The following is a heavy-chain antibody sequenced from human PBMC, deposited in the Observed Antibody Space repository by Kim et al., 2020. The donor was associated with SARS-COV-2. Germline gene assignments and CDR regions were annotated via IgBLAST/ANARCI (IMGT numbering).Heavy chain of an antibody. J-gene: IGHJ4*02. V-gene: IGHV6-1*01. CDR1: GDSVSSNSAA. D-gene: IGHD6-6*01. Sequence: SQTLSLTCVISGDSVSSNSAAWTWLRQSPSRGLEWLGRTYYRSKWYNDYAVSVKSRATINRDTSKNQFSLQLTSVTPEDSAVYYCARDRGGNPSSSLGRPCLDYWGQGTLVTVSS. CDR3: ARDRGGNPSSSLGRPCLDY. CDR2: TYYRSKWYN.